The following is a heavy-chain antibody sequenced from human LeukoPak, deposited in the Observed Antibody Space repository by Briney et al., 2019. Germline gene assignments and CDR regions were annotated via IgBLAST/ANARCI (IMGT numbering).Heavy chain of an antibody. CDR3: ASTPQSYDYDALFDY. CDR2: IYYSGST. CDR1: GGSISSYY. V-gene: IGHV4-59*08. Sequence: SETLSLTCTVSGGSISSYYWSWIRQPPGKGLEWIGYIYYSGSTNYNPSLKSRVTISVDTSKNQFSLKLSSVTAADTAMYYCASTPQSYDYDALFDYWGQGTLVTVST. D-gene: IGHD3-16*01. J-gene: IGHJ4*02.